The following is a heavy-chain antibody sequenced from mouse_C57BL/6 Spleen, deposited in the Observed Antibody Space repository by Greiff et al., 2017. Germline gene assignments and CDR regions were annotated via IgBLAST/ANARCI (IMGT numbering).Heavy chain of an antibody. V-gene: IGHV3-6*01. CDR1: GYSITSGYY. CDR2: ISYDGSN. J-gene: IGHJ1*03. D-gene: IGHD1-1*01. CDR3: AREAYGTRYFDV. Sequence: EVKLMESGPGLVKPSQSLSLTCSVTGYSITSGYYWNWIRQFPGNKLEWMGYISYDGSNNYNPSLKNRISITRDTSKNQFFLKLNSVTTEDTATYYCAREAYGTRYFDVWGTGTTVTVSS.